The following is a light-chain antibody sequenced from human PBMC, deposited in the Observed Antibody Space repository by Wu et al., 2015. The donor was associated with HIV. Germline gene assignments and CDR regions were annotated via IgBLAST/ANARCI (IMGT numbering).Light chain of an antibody. J-gene: IGKJ1*01. CDR1: QSVSSD. V-gene: IGKV3-15*01. Sequence: EIVMTQSPATLSVSPGDTATLSCRASQSVSSDLAWYQQKPGQAPRLLIYGASIRATGIPARFSGSGSGTDFTLTINSMQSEDVGVYYCQQYDSWPRTFGQGTKVEIK. CDR3: QQYDSWPRT. CDR2: GAS.